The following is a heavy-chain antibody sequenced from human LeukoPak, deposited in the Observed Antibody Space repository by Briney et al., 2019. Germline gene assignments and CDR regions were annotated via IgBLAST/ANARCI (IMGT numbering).Heavy chain of an antibody. CDR1: GFTFSSYA. J-gene: IGHJ4*02. Sequence: GGSLRLSCAASGFTFSSYAMSWVRQAPGKGLEWVSAISVSGGSTYYADSVKGRFTISRDNSKNTLYLQMNSLRAEDTAVYYCAKDQSSGWSPPFDYWGQGTLVTVSS. V-gene: IGHV3-23*01. CDR3: AKDQSSGWSPPFDY. D-gene: IGHD6-19*01. CDR2: ISVSGGST.